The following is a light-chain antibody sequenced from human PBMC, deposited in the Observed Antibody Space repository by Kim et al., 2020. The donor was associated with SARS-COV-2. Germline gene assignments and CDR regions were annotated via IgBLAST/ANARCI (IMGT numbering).Light chain of an antibody. V-gene: IGLV1-51*01. J-gene: IGLJ2*01. CDR1: TSNIGRNY. CDR2: DNY. Sequence: QSVLTQPPSVSAAPGQKVSISCSGTTSNIGRNYVSWYQHLPGTAPTLLIYDNYERPSGIPDRFSGSKSGTSATLGITGLQTGDEADYYCGTWDSRLSAVVFGGGTKLTVL. CDR3: GTWDSRLSAVV.